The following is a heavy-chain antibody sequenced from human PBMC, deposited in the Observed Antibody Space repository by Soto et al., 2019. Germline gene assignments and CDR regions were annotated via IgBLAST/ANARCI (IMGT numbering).Heavy chain of an antibody. CDR1: GGSISSYY. V-gene: IGHV4-59*01. CDR3: ARAWGRVFDY. CDR2: IYYSGST. Sequence: QVQLQESGPGLVKPSETLSLTCTVSGGSISSYYWSWIRQPPGKGLEWIGYIYYSGSTNYNPSLKSRVTISVATTKNQFSLQLTSATAADTALYYCARAWGRVFDYWGQGTLVTVSS. D-gene: IGHD3-16*01. J-gene: IGHJ4*02.